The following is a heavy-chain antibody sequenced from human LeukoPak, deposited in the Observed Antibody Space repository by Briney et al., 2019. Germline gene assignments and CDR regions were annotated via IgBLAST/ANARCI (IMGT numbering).Heavy chain of an antibody. Sequence: PGGSLRLSCAASGFTFSSYAMHWVRRAPGKGLEWVAVISYDGSNKYYADSVTGRFTISRDNSKNTLYLQMNSLRAEDTAVYYCARDFGTAAGLDYWGQGTLVTVSS. CDR3: ARDFGTAAGLDY. J-gene: IGHJ4*02. V-gene: IGHV3-30*04. CDR2: ISYDGSNK. CDR1: GFTFSSYA. D-gene: IGHD6-13*01.